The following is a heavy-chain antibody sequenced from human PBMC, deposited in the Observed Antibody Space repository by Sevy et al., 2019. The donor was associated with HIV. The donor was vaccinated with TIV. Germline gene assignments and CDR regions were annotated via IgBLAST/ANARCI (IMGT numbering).Heavy chain of an antibody. D-gene: IGHD2-2*01. Sequence: GGGLRLSCAASGFSVSSHYISCVRQAAGKGLEWVSAIYSGGSTNYADSVKGRFNISRDNSQNTLFLQMNTLRVEDTAIYYCASSKSPAAGLLDYWGQGALFTVSS. CDR1: GFSVSSHY. V-gene: IGHV3-66*01. CDR2: IYSGGST. J-gene: IGHJ4*02. CDR3: ASSKSPAAGLLDY.